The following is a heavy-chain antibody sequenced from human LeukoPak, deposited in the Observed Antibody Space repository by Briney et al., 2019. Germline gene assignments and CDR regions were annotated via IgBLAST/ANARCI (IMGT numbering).Heavy chain of an antibody. CDR2: ISDTGKN. Sequence: SETLSLTCSVSGASLSSYYWDWLRQSLGTGLEWIGYISDTGKNDAHPSLNSRVSISLDMSKKQFSLRLRSVTAADSAVYYCATGYYEPFATWGPGILVTVSS. V-gene: IGHV4-59*01. CDR3: ATGYYEPFAT. J-gene: IGHJ5*02. D-gene: IGHD1-26*01. CDR1: GASLSSYY.